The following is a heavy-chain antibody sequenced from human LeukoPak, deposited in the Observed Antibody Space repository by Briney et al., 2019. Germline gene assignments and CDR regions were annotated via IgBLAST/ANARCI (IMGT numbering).Heavy chain of an antibody. V-gene: IGHV5-10-1*01. Sequence: RGESLKISCKGSGYSFTSYWISWVRQMPGKGLEWMGRIDPSDSYTNYSPSFQGRVTISADKSISTAYLQWSSLKASDTAMYYCATDEEYCSSTSCVGAFDIWGQGTMVTVSS. J-gene: IGHJ3*02. CDR1: GYSFTSYW. CDR2: IDPSDSYT. D-gene: IGHD2-2*01. CDR3: ATDEEYCSSTSCVGAFDI.